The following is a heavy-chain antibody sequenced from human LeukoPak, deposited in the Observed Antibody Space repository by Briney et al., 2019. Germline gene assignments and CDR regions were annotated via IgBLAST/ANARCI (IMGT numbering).Heavy chain of an antibody. Sequence: GGSLRLSCAASGFTFSSYSMNWVRQAPGKGLEWVSYISSSSSTIYYADSVKGRFTISRDNAKNSLYLQMNSLRAEDTAVYCCARGGFGELRGYYYYMDVWGKGTTVTVSS. D-gene: IGHD3-10*01. CDR2: ISSSSSTI. CDR3: ARGGFGELRGYYYYMDV. CDR1: GFTFSSYS. V-gene: IGHV3-48*04. J-gene: IGHJ6*03.